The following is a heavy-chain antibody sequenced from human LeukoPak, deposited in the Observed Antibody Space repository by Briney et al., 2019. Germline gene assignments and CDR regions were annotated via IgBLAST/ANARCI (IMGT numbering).Heavy chain of an antibody. CDR2: IYYSGST. CDR1: GGSISSYY. V-gene: IGHV4-59*01. CDR3: ARASSSWYYAFDY. Sequence: KSSETLSLTCTVSGGSISSYYWSWIRQPPGKGLEWIGYIYYSGSTNYNPSLKSRVTISVDTSENQFSLKLSSVTAADTAVYYCARASSSWYYAFDYWGQGTLVTVSS. J-gene: IGHJ4*02. D-gene: IGHD6-13*01.